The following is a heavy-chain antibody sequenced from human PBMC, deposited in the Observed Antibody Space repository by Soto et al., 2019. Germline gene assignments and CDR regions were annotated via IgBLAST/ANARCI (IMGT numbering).Heavy chain of an antibody. V-gene: IGHV3-7*01. CDR2: IKQDGSEK. CDR1: GFTFSSYW. Sequence: GGSLRLSCAASGFTFSSYWMSWVRQAPGKGLEWVANIKQDGSEKYYVDSVKGRFTISRDNAKNSLYLQMNSLRAEDTAVYYCAREVCSGGSCYSPYFDYWGQGTLVTVSS. J-gene: IGHJ4*02. D-gene: IGHD2-15*01. CDR3: AREVCSGGSCYSPYFDY.